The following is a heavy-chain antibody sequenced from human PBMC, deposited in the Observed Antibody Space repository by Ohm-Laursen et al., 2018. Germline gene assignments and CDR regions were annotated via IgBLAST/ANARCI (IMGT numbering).Heavy chain of an antibody. CDR3: AKGVVEQQLVRRYYYAMDV. V-gene: IGHV3-23*01. CDR2: ISGSGATT. Sequence: GQTLSLTCAASGFTFSTYAMRWVRQAPGKGLEGVSGISGSGATTYYADSVKGRFTISRDNSKNTLYLQMNSLRAEDTAIYYCAKGVVEQQLVRRYYYAMDVWGQGTTVTVSS. J-gene: IGHJ6*02. D-gene: IGHD6-13*01. CDR1: GFTFSTYA.